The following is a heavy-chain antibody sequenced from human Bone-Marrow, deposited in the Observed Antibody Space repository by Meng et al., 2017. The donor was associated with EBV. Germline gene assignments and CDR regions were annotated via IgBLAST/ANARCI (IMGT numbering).Heavy chain of an antibody. CDR2: ISSSSSYI. V-gene: IGHV3-21*01. D-gene: IGHD2-21*02. CDR3: ARDPFGGKAYCGGDCQDY. Sequence: EVQLVESGGGLVKPGGSRRLSRAASGFTFSSYSMNWVRQAPGKGLEWVSSISSSSSYIYYADSVKGRFTISRDNAKNSLYLQMNSLRAEDTAVYYCARDPFGGKAYCGGDCQDYWGQGTLVTVSS. J-gene: IGHJ4*02. CDR1: GFTFSSYS.